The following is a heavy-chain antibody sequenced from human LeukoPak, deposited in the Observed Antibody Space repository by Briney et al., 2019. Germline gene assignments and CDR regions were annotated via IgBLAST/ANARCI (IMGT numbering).Heavy chain of an antibody. CDR2: IYYSGNT. V-gene: IGHV4-59*08. CDR3: ARRGRISTDPFEY. Sequence: SETLSLTCTVSGGSINTYYWYWIRQPPGKGLEWIGYIYYSGNTKYSTSLKSRVTLSLDTPKNQIFLRLTSVTAADTAVYYCARRGRISTDPFEYWGQGTLVTVSS. D-gene: IGHD2-2*01. J-gene: IGHJ4*02. CDR1: GGSINTYY.